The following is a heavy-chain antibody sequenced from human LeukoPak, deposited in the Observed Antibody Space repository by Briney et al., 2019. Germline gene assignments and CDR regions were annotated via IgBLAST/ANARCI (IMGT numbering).Heavy chain of an antibody. CDR3: EKDIAVSVSAPPEVIQH. CDR2: ISYDGRNQ. Sequence: GGSLRLSCAASGVTFSAYAMHWVRQAPGKGLEWVAVISYDGRNQLYADAVKGRFTISRDNSKNTLSLQMNSLRPEDTAVYYCEKDIAVSVSAPPEVIQHWGQGTLVTVSS. CDR1: GVTFSAYA. V-gene: IGHV3-30-3*02. J-gene: IGHJ1*01. D-gene: IGHD6-19*01.